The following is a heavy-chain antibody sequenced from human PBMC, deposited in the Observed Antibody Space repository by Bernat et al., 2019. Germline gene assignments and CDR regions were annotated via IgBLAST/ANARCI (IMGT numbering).Heavy chain of an antibody. Sequence: EVQLLESGGGLVQPGGSLRLSCAASGFTFSSHWMSWVRQAPGKGLEWVANIKQDGSEKYYVDSLKGRFTISRDNAKNSLYLQMNSLRAEDTAVYYCARAEGAAFDIWGQGTMVTVSS. V-gene: IGHV3-7*01. J-gene: IGHJ3*02. CDR3: ARAEGAAFDI. CDR1: GFTFSSHW. D-gene: IGHD1-14*01. CDR2: IKQDGSEK.